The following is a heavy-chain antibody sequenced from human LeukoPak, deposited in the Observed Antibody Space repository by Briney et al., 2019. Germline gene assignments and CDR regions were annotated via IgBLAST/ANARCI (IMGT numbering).Heavy chain of an antibody. Sequence: PRGSLRLSCAGSGFTFSSYAMHWVRQAPGKGLQYVSGISNNGGSTYHANSVKGRFTISRDNSKNTLYLQMGSLRAEDMALYYCAREYCTNGVCYKRFDYWGQGTLVTVSS. CDR2: ISNNGGST. CDR3: AREYCTNGVCYKRFDY. V-gene: IGHV3-64*01. D-gene: IGHD2-8*01. CDR1: GFTFSSYA. J-gene: IGHJ4*02.